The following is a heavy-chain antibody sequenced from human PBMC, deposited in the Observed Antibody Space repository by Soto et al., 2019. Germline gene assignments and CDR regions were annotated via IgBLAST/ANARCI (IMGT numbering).Heavy chain of an antibody. CDR2: IYPGDSDT. J-gene: IGHJ4*02. V-gene: IGHV5-51*01. CDR1: GYSFTSYW. D-gene: IGHD6-19*01. CDR3: ARLFDTSGWYDY. Sequence: HGESLKISCKGSGYSFTSYWIGWVRQMPGKGLERMGIIYPGDSDTRYSPSFQGQVTISADKSITTTYLQWSSLKASDTAIYYCARLFDTSGWYDYWGQGTLVTSPQ.